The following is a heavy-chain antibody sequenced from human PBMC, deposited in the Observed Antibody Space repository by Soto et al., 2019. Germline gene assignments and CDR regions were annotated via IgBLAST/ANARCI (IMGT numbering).Heavy chain of an antibody. CDR3: ARAQGPYDSSGLAGLY. CDR1: GYTFTGYY. Sequence: QVQLVQSGAEVKKPGASVKVSCKASGYTFTGYYMHWVRQAPGQGLEWMGWINPNSGGTNYAQKLQGRVTMTRDTSISTAYMELSRLRSDDTAVYYCARAQGPYDSSGLAGLYWGQGTLVTVSS. D-gene: IGHD3-22*01. CDR2: INPNSGGT. V-gene: IGHV1-2*02. J-gene: IGHJ4*02.